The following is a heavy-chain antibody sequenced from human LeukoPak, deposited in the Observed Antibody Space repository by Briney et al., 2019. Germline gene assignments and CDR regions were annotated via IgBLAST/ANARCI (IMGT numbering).Heavy chain of an antibody. Sequence: GGSLRLSFAASGFAFSSYAMHWVRQAPGKGLEWVAVISYDGSNKYYADSVKGRFTISRDNSKNTLYLQMNSLRAEDTAVYYCARDLYSGSPGFYYYYYGMDVWGQGTTVTVSS. CDR3: ARDLYSGSPGFYYYYYGMDV. CDR1: GFAFSSYA. V-gene: IGHV3-30-3*01. CDR2: ISYDGSNK. D-gene: IGHD3-10*01. J-gene: IGHJ6*02.